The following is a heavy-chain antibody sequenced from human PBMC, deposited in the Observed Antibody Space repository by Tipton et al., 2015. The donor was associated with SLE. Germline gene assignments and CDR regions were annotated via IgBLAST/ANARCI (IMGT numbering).Heavy chain of an antibody. V-gene: IGHV4-59*01. CDR3: ARSRHKYFFDNSDFIPGPDAFDI. D-gene: IGHD3-22*01. CDR2: IYYSGSS. J-gene: IGHJ3*02. CDR1: GGSISSYW. Sequence: TLSLTCTVSGGSISSYWWNWIRQPPGKGLEWIGHIYYSGSSNHNPSLKSRVTILVDTSKNQFSLKLSSVTAADTAVYYCARSRHKYFFDNSDFIPGPDAFDIWGQGTMVTVSS.